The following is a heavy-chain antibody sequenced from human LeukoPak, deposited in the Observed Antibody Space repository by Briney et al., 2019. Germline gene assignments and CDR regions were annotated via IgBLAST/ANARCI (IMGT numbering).Heavy chain of an antibody. CDR1: GGSFGGYY. CDR2: INHSGSA. V-gene: IGHV4-34*01. J-gene: IGHJ6*03. CDR3: ARVGYSYVINDWSRTGLGAYPTKYYYHMDV. Sequence: SETLSLTCAVYGGSFGGYYWSWIRQPPGKGLEWIGEINHSGSANYNPSLKSRVTISGDTSKNQFSLKLSSVTAADTAAYFCARVGYSYVINDWSRTGLGAYPTKYYYHMDVWGKGTTVTVSS. D-gene: IGHD5-18*01.